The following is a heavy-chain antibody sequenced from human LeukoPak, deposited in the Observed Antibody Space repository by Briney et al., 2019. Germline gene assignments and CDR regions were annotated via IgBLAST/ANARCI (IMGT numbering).Heavy chain of an antibody. J-gene: IGHJ4*02. CDR2: INHSGST. V-gene: IGHV4-34*01. CDR3: ARVRNGWSIAARPGSYFDY. Sequence: PSETLSLTCAVYGGSFRGYYWSWIRQPPGKGLEWIGEINHSGSTNYNPSLTSRVTISVETSKNQFSLKLSSVTAADTAVYYCARVRNGWSIAARPGSYFDYWGQGTLVTVSS. CDR1: GGSFRGYY. D-gene: IGHD6-6*01.